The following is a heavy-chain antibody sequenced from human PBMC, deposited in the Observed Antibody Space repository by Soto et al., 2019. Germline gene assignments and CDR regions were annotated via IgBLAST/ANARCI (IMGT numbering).Heavy chain of an antibody. CDR3: ARGVNYYDSSGSSWFDP. Sequence: SETLSLTCTVSGDSISSGDYYWSWIRQPPGKGLEWIGYIYYSGSTYYNPSLKSRVTISVDTSKNQFSLKLSSVTAADTAVYYCARGVNYYDSSGSSWFDPWGQGALVTVSS. D-gene: IGHD3-22*01. CDR2: IYYSGST. V-gene: IGHV4-30-4*01. J-gene: IGHJ5*02. CDR1: GDSISSGDYY.